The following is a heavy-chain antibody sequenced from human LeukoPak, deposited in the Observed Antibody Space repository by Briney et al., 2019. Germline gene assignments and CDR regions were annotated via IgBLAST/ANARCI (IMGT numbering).Heavy chain of an antibody. Sequence: GGSLRLSCAASGFTFSSYEMNWVRQAPGKGLEWVSYISSSGSTKYYADSVKGRFTISRDNAKNSLYLQMNSLRAEDTAVYYCAKCFSYDSSGYYRDAFDIWGQGTMVTVSS. V-gene: IGHV3-48*03. CDR2: ISSSGSTK. J-gene: IGHJ3*02. CDR1: GFTFSSYE. D-gene: IGHD3-22*01. CDR3: AKCFSYDSSGYYRDAFDI.